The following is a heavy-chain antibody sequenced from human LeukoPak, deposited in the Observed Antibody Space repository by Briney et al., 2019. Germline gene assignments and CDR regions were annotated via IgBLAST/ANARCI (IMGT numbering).Heavy chain of an antibody. CDR2: IYYSGST. CDR3: AAAKDGYNEA. V-gene: IGHV4-59*01. Sequence: SETLSLTCTVSGGSISSYYWSWIRQPPGKGLEWIGYIYYSGSTNYNPSLKSRVTISVDTSKNQFSLKLSSVTAADTAVYYCAAAKDGYNEAWGQGTLVTVSS. J-gene: IGHJ5*02. D-gene: IGHD5-24*01. CDR1: GGSISSYY.